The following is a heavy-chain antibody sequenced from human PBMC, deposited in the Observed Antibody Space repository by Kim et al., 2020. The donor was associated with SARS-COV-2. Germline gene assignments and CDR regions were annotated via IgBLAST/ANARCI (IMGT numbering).Heavy chain of an antibody. CDR2: IWNDGSRK. J-gene: IGHJ4*02. Sequence: GVSLRLSCVASGFTFSTYGMHWVRQAPGKGLEWVTVIWNDGSRKYYADSVKGRFTVSRDNSKNTVYLQMNGLRAEDTALYYCARDDESKGYWGQGTLVTVSS. CDR3: ARDDESKGY. CDR1: GFTFSTYG. V-gene: IGHV3-33*08.